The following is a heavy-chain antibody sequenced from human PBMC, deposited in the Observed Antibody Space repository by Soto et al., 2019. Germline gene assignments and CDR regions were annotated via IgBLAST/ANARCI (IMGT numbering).Heavy chain of an antibody. CDR2: ISSSSSYI. D-gene: IGHD3-3*01. CDR1: GFTFSSYS. V-gene: IGHV3-21*04. J-gene: IGHJ6*02. Sequence: PGGSLRLSCAASGFTFSSYSMNWVRQAPGKGLEWVSSISSSSSYIYYADSVKGRFTISRDNAKNSLYLQMNSLRAEDTAVYYCAKEALGVFGARRPYGMDVWGQGTTVTVSS. CDR3: AKEALGVFGARRPYGMDV.